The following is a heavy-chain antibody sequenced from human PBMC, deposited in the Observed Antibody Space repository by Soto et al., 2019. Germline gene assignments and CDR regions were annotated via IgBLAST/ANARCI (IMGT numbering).Heavy chain of an antibody. CDR3: AKSRRFTVTTGYDMDV. CDR2: ISGSGST. CDR1: GFTVSSYA. J-gene: IGHJ6*03. Sequence: EVQLLESGGGLVQPGGSLRLSCAASGFTVSSYAMSWVRQAPGKGLEWVSVISGSGSTYYADSVKGRITISRDSSKNKVYLQVNSLRAEDTAVYYCAKSRRFTVTTGYDMDVWGRGTTVTVSS. D-gene: IGHD4-17*01. V-gene: IGHV3-23*01.